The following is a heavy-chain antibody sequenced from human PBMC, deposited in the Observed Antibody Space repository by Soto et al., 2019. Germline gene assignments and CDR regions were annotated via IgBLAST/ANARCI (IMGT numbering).Heavy chain of an antibody. CDR1: GFSFTGYY. Sequence: ASVKVSCKASGFSFTGYYIHWLRQAPGQGLEWMGWINAHSGGTEYAQKFQGRVTLTRDTSISTAYMTLSGLRSDDTAIYYCAKDLTRQLAYWLDPWGQGTQVTVSS. J-gene: IGHJ5*02. CDR2: INAHSGGT. V-gene: IGHV1-2*02. CDR3: AKDLTRQLAYWLDP. D-gene: IGHD6-6*01.